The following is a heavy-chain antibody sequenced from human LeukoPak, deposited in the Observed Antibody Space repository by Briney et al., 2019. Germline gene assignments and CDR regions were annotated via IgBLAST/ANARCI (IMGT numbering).Heavy chain of an antibody. CDR3: AKGRATVTTRFDY. CDR2: ISWNSGSI. CDR1: GFTFDDYA. J-gene: IGHJ4*02. Sequence: PGRSLRLSCAASGFTFDDYAMHWVRQAPGKGLEWVSGISWNSGSIGYADSVKGRFTISRDNAKNSLYLQMNSLRAEDTALYYCAKGRATVTTRFDYWGQGTLVTVSS. V-gene: IGHV3-9*01. D-gene: IGHD4-11*01.